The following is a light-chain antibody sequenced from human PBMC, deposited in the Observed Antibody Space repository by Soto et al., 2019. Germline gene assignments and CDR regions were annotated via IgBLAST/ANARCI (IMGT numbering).Light chain of an antibody. CDR3: QQRSNWPPRIT. CDR1: QSVSSY. CDR2: DAS. J-gene: IGKJ5*01. Sequence: EIVLTQSPATLSLSPGERATLSCRASQSVSSYLAWYQQKPGQAPRLLIYDASNMATGIPARFSGSGSGTGFTLTISSLEPEDFAVYYCQQRSNWPPRITFGQGTRLEIK. V-gene: IGKV3-11*01.